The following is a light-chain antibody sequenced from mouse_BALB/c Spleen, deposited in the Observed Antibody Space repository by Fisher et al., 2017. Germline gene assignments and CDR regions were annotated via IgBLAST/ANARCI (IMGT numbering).Light chain of an antibody. CDR2: STS. CDR1: SSVSY. Sequence: IVITQSTAIIAASPGEKVTITCSASSSVSYMNWYQQKPGSSPKLWIYSTSNLASGVPARFSGSGSGTSYSLTISSMEAEDAATYYCHQYHRSPRTFGGGTKLEIK. CDR3: HQYHRSPRT. V-gene: IGKV4-61*01. J-gene: IGKJ1*01.